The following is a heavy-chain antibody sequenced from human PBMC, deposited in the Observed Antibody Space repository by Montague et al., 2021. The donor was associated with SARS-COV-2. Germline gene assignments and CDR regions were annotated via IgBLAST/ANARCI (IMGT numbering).Heavy chain of an antibody. Sequence: SLRLSCAASGFTFSSYGMHWVRQAPGKGLEWVAVIWYDGSNKYYADSVKGRFTISRDNSKNTLYLQMNSLRAEDTAVYYCAREAEIFGVVISPLSYWGQGTLVTVSS. CDR2: IWYDGSNK. CDR3: AREAEIFGVVISPLSY. D-gene: IGHD3-3*01. CDR1: GFTFSSYG. J-gene: IGHJ4*02. V-gene: IGHV3-33*01.